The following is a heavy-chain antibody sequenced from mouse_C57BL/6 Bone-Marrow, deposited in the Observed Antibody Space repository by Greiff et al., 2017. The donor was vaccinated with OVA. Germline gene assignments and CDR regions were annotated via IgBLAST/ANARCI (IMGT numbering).Heavy chain of an antibody. Sequence: VQLQQSGPELVKPGASVKISCKASGYAFSSSWMNWVKQRPGQGLEWIGRIYPGDGDTNYNGKFKGKATLTADKSSSTAYMQLSSLTSEDSAVYFCARHGGAYWGQGTLVTVSA. CDR3: ARHGGAY. CDR2: IYPGDGDT. CDR1: GYAFSSSW. J-gene: IGHJ3*01. V-gene: IGHV1-82*01.